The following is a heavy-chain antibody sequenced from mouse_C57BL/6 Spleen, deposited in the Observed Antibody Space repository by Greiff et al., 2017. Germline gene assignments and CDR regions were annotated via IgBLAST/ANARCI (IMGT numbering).Heavy chain of an antibody. Sequence: EVQRVESGGGLVKPGGSLKLSCAASGFTFSSYAMSWVRQTPEKRLEWVATISDGGSYTYYPDNVEGRFTISRDNAKNNLYLQMSHLKSEDTAMYYCARDPTMVTTAMDYWGQGTSVTVSS. J-gene: IGHJ4*01. CDR1: GFTFSSYA. D-gene: IGHD2-9*01. V-gene: IGHV5-4*01. CDR3: ARDPTMVTTAMDY. CDR2: ISDGGSYT.